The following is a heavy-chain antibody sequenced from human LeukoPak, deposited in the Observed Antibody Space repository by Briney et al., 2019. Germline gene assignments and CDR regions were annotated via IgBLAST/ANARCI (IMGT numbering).Heavy chain of an antibody. CDR3: ATPRSMGDPWTFDY. V-gene: IGHV3-30-3*01. J-gene: IGHJ4*02. D-gene: IGHD2-8*01. CDR1: GFTFSSYA. CDR2: ISYDGSNK. Sequence: PGGSLRLSCAASGFTFSSYAMHWVRQAPGKGLEWVAVISYDGSNKYYADSVKGRFTISRDNSKNTLYLQMNSLRAEDTAVYYCATPRSMGDPWTFDYWGQGTLVTVSS.